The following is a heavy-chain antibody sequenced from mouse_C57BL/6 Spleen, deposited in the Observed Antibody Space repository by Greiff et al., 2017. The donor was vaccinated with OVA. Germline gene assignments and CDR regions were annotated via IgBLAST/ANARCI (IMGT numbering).Heavy chain of an antibody. V-gene: IGHV1-26*01. Sequence: EVQLQQSGPELVKPGASVKISCKASGYTFTDYYMNWVKQSHGKSLEWIGDINPNNGGTSYNQKFKGKATLTVDKYSSTAYMELRSLTSEDSAVYYCAKRGENSAWFAYWGQGTLVTVSA. J-gene: IGHJ3*01. CDR2: INPNNGGT. CDR1: GYTFTDYY. CDR3: AKRGENSAWFAY.